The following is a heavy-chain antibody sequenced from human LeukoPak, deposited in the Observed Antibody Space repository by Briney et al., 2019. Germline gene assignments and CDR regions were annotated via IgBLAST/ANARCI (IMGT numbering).Heavy chain of an antibody. CDR3: AKDRDDYIWGSYRYSLYFDS. CDR2: ITISSATI. J-gene: IGHJ4*02. CDR1: GFTFSSHS. D-gene: IGHD3-16*02. V-gene: IGHV3-48*01. Sequence: GGSLRLSCAASGFTFSSHSMNWVRQAPGRGLEWVSYITISSATIYYADSVRGRFTISRDNAKNSLYLQMNSLRAEDTAVYYCAKDRDDYIWGSYRYSLYFDSWGQGTLVTVSS.